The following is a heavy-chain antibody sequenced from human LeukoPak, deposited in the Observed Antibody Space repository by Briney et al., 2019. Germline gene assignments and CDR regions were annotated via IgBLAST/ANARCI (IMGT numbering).Heavy chain of an antibody. CDR2: INPDGRTI. Sequence: SGGSLRLSCEDSGFTFSSYWMHWVRQAPGKGLVWVSRINPDGRTITYADSVKGRFTISRDNAKNTLYLQMNSLRVEDTAVYYCARVAVGRYDFDYRGQGTLVTVSS. CDR3: ARVAVGRYDFDY. D-gene: IGHD1-26*01. V-gene: IGHV3-74*03. J-gene: IGHJ4*02. CDR1: GFTFSSYW.